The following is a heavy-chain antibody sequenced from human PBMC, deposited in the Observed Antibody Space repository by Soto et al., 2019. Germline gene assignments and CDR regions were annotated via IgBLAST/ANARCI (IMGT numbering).Heavy chain of an antibody. D-gene: IGHD3-16*02. V-gene: IGHV4-31*03. CDR1: GGSFSSGGYY. CDR3: ARDRRLGELSLYRGYYYYYGMDV. CDR2: IYYSGST. J-gene: IGHJ6*02. Sequence: SETLSLTCTVSGGSFSSGGYYWSWHRQHPGKGLEWIGYIYYSGSTYYNPSLKSRVTISVDTSKNQFTLKLSSVTAADTAVYYCARDRRLGELSLYRGYYYYYGMDVWGQGTTVTVSS.